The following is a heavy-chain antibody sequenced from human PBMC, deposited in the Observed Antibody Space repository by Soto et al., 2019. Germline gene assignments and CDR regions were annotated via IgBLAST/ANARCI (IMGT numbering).Heavy chain of an antibody. Sequence: EVPLVESGGGLVQPGRSLRLSCVASGFMFEDYAMHWVRQAPGQGLEWVSSIRWSSGGIDYADSVKGRFTISRDNAKNSVYLQMKSLKPDVTALYYCAKYDSDAIDYWGQGTLVIVSS. CDR1: GFMFEDYA. J-gene: IGHJ4*02. CDR3: AKYDSDAIDY. CDR2: IRWSSGGI. D-gene: IGHD2-2*01. V-gene: IGHV3-9*01.